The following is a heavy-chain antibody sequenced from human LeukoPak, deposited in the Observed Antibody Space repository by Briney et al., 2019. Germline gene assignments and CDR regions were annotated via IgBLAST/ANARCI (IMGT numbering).Heavy chain of an antibody. CDR1: GGSISSSDYH. CDR3: ARDCRYGNHDC. J-gene: IGHJ4*02. CDR2: IFYTGTT. Sequence: PSETLSLTCTVSGGSISSSDYHWGWIRQPPGKGLEWIGSIFYTGTTYYDPSLRSRVTISVDTSKNQFSLKLSSVTAADTAVYYCARDCRYGNHDCWGQGTLVTVSS. V-gene: IGHV4-39*02. D-gene: IGHD4-17*01.